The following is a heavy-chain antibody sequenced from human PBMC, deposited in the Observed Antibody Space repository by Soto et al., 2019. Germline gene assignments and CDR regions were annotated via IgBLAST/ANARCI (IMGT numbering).Heavy chain of an antibody. Sequence: ASVKVSCKASGYTFTGYYMHWVRQAPGQGLEWIGWINPNSGGTNYAQKFQGRVTVTRDTSISTAYMELSRLRSDDTAVYYCARDVVVVAATNRRGWFDTWGQGTLVTVSS. J-gene: IGHJ5*02. CDR1: GYTFTGYY. CDR3: ARDVVVVAATNRRGWFDT. CDR2: INPNSGGT. D-gene: IGHD2-15*01. V-gene: IGHV1-2*02.